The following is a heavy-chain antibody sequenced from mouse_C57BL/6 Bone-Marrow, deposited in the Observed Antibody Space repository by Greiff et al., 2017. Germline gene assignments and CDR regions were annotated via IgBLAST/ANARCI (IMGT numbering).Heavy chain of an antibody. V-gene: IGHV5-2*01. CDR2: INSDGGST. D-gene: IGHD1-1*01. CDR1: EYEFPSHD. CDR3: ARHGTTVVATDWYFDV. Sequence: DVKLVESGGGLVQPGESLKLSCESNEYEFPSHDMSWVRKTPEKRLELVAAINSDGGSTYYPDTMERRFIISRDNTKKTLYLQMSSLRSEDTALYYCARHGTTVVATDWYFDVWGTGTTVTVSS. J-gene: IGHJ1*03.